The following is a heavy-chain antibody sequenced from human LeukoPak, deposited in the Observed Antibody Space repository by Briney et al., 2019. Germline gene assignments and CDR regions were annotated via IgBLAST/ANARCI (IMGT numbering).Heavy chain of an antibody. Sequence: GSLRLSCTASGFTFRTYAMNWVRQAPGKGLEWLSGISGSGNGTYYADSVKGRFIISRDNSKNMVYLQMNSLTVEDTATYYCAKRTMSAFDSWGQGTLLIVSS. V-gene: IGHV3-23*01. J-gene: IGHJ4*02. CDR3: AKRTMSAFDS. D-gene: IGHD5-24*01. CDR1: GFTFRTYA. CDR2: ISGSGNGT.